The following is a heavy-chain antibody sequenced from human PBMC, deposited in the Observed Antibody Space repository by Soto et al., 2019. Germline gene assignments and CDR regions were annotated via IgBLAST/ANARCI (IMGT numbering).Heavy chain of an antibody. Sequence: GGSLKIYCKGSGYSVTIYWIGWVRQMPGKGLEWMGIIYPGDSDTRYSPSFQGQVTISADKSISTAYLQWSSLKASDTAMYYCARTSAAGKYYYGMDVWGQGTTVTVSS. CDR1: GYSVTIYW. CDR3: ARTSAAGKYYYGMDV. V-gene: IGHV5-51*01. D-gene: IGHD6-13*01. CDR2: IYPGDSDT. J-gene: IGHJ6*02.